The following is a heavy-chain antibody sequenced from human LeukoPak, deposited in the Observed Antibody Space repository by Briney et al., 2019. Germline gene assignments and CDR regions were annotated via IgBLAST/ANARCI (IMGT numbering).Heavy chain of an antibody. CDR3: ARDVAGMDGY. CDR1: GLTLSSYA. Sequence: GGSLRLSCAASGLTLSSYAMSWVRQTPGKGLECVSTIRDSDGRTYYADSVEGRFTISRDNAKNTLYLQMNSLRAEDAAVYYCARDVAGMDGYWGQGTLVTVSS. V-gene: IGHV3-23*01. CDR2: IRDSDGRT. D-gene: IGHD1-26*01. J-gene: IGHJ4*02.